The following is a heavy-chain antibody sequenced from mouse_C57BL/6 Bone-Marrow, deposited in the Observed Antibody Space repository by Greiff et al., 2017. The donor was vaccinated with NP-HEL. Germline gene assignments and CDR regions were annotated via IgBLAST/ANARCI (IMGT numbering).Heavy chain of an antibody. V-gene: IGHV1-81*01. Sequence: VKLVESGAELARPGASVKLSCKASGYTFTSYGISWVKQRTGQGLEWIGEIYPRSGNTYYNEKFKGKATLTADKSSSTAYMELRSLTSEDSAVYFCARPYGSSYEGYAMDYWGQGTSVTVSS. J-gene: IGHJ4*01. CDR3: ARPYGSSYEGYAMDY. CDR2: IYPRSGNT. CDR1: GYTFTSYG. D-gene: IGHD1-1*01.